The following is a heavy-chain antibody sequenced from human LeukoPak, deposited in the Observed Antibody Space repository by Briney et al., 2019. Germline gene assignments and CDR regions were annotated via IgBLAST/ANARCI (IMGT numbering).Heavy chain of an antibody. Sequence: PGGSLRLSCAASGFTFSSYEMNWVRQAPGKGLEWVSYISSSDSTIYYADSVKGRFTISRDNAKNSLYLQMNSLRAEDTAVYYCARTGMITIGGVIFPVDAFDIWGQGTMVTVSS. J-gene: IGHJ3*02. V-gene: IGHV3-48*03. CDR1: GFTFSSYE. D-gene: IGHD3-16*02. CDR2: ISSSDSTI. CDR3: ARTGMITIGGVIFPVDAFDI.